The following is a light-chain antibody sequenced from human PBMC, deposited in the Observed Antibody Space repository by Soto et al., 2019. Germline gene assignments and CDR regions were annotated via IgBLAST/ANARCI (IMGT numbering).Light chain of an antibody. Sequence: EIELTQSPGTLYLSPGERANLSCRASETVSINKVDWYQHRLGQPPRLLVYQAIVRAAGIPDRFSGSGAGTDYTLSITRLEPEDFALYHGQQYGSSPWTFGQGTKVEIK. CDR2: QAI. CDR1: ETVSINK. CDR3: QQYGSSPWT. J-gene: IGKJ1*01. V-gene: IGKV3-20*01.